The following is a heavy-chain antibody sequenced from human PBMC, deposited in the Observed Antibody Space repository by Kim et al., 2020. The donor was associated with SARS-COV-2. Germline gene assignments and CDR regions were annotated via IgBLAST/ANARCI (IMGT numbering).Heavy chain of an antibody. CDR3: ARLRVVDSRKYYFDY. J-gene: IGHJ4*02. CDR1: GGSFSGYY. D-gene: IGHD3-22*01. CDR2: INHSGST. V-gene: IGHV4-34*01. Sequence: SETLSLTCAVYGGSFSGYYWSWIRQPPGKGLEWIGEINHSGSTNYNPSLKSRVTISVDTSKNQFSLKLSSVTAADTAVYYCARLRVVDSRKYYFDYWGQGTLVTVSS.